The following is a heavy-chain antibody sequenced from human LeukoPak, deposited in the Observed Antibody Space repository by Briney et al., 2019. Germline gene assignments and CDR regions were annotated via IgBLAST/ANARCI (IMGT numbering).Heavy chain of an antibody. CDR1: GGSISSSSYY. D-gene: IGHD1-26*01. V-gene: IGHV4-39*01. CDR2: IYYSGTT. CDR3: ASQSGSYYLYLYY. Sequence: PSETLSLTCSVSGGSISSSSYYWGWIHQPPGKGLEWIGSIYYSGTTYYNPSLKSRVTISVDTSKNQFSLKLSSVTAADTSVYYCASQSGSYYLYLYYWGQGTLVTVSS. J-gene: IGHJ4*02.